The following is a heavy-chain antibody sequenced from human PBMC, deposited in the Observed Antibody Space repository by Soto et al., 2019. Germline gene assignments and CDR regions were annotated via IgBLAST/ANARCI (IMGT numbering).Heavy chain of an antibody. Sequence: GASVKVSCKASGGTFSSYAISWVRQAPGQGLEWMGGIIPIFGTANYAQKFQGRVTITADESTSTAYMELSSLRSEDTAVYYCARERAARVSPGYYYYYGMDVWGQGTTVTV. CDR2: IIPIFGTA. J-gene: IGHJ6*02. CDR1: GGTFSSYA. D-gene: IGHD6-13*01. V-gene: IGHV1-69*13. CDR3: ARERAARVSPGYYYYYGMDV.